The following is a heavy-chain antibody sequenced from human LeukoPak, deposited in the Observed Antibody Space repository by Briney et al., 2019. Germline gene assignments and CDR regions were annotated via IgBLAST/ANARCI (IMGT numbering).Heavy chain of an antibody. J-gene: IGHJ3*02. CDR1: GFTFSYAW. CDR3: TTKMAYCGGDCYPGAFDI. V-gene: IGHV3-15*01. CDR2: IKSKTDGGTT. Sequence: GGSLRLSCAASGFTFSYAWMSWVRQAPGKGLEWVGRIKSKTDGGTTDYAAPVKGRFTISRDDSKNTLYLQMNSLKVEDTAVYYCTTKMAYCGGDCYPGAFDIWGQGTMVTVSS. D-gene: IGHD2-21*02.